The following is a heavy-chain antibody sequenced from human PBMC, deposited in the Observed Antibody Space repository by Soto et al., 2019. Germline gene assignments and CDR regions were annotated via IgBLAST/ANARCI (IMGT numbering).Heavy chain of an antibody. Sequence: QVQLVESGGGVVQPGRSLRLSCVASGFIFSSYVMHWVRQAPGKGLEWVAVISYDGSNKYYADSVKGRFTISRDNSKNTLYLQLNSLIAEDTAVYYCARDPRGYCSSTSCSQNWFDPWGQGTLVTVSS. V-gene: IGHV3-30-3*01. D-gene: IGHD2-2*01. CDR3: ARDPRGYCSSTSCSQNWFDP. CDR1: GFIFSSYV. J-gene: IGHJ5*02. CDR2: ISYDGSNK.